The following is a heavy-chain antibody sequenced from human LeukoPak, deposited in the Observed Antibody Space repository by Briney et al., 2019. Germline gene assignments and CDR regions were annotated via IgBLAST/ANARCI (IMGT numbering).Heavy chain of an antibody. V-gene: IGHV3-21*01. CDR1: GFTFSSYS. J-gene: IGHJ4*02. CDR3: AKEILRYFDWSPFDY. Sequence: GGSLRLSCAASGFTFSSYSMNWVRQAPGKGLEWVSSISSSSSYIYYADSVKGRFTISRGNAKNSLYLQMNSLRAEDTAVYYCAKEILRYFDWSPFDYWGQGTLVTVSS. D-gene: IGHD3-9*01. CDR2: ISSSSSYI.